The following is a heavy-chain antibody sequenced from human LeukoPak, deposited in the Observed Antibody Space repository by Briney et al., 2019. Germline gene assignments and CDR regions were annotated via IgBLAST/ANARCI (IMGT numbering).Heavy chain of an antibody. J-gene: IGHJ4*02. D-gene: IGHD3-10*01. CDR3: ARLVSYYYGSGSRGSYFDC. CDR2: FNPGDPDA. Sequence: HGESLKISCEGSGYNFSNYWIGWVRQMPGKGLEWMGIFNPGDPDARYSPSLQGHVIISADKSISTAYLQWSSLKASDTAIYYCARLVSYYYGSGSRGSYFDCWGQGTLVTVSS. CDR1: GYNFSNYW. V-gene: IGHV5-51*01.